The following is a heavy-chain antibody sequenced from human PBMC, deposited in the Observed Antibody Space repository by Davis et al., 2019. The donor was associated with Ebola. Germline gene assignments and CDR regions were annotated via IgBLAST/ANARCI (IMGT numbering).Heavy chain of an antibody. CDR3: AKVPRPGYVSSSSWYYFDY. CDR1: GFTFSSYG. D-gene: IGHD6-13*01. CDR2: KSYDGSNK. J-gene: IGHJ4*02. Sequence: GESLKISCAASGFTFSSYGMHWVRQAPGKGLEWVAVKSYDGSNKYYADSVKGRFTISRDNSKNTLYLQMNSLRAEDTAVYYCAKVPRPGYVSSSSWYYFDYWGQGTLVTVSS. V-gene: IGHV3-30*18.